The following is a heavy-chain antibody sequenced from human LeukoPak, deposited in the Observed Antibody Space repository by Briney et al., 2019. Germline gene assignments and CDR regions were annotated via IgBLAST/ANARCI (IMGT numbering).Heavy chain of an antibody. Sequence: SETLSLTCAVYGGSFNGYSWSWIRQPPGEGLEWIGEINHSGSTNYNPSLKSRVTLSVDTSKNQFSLQLSSLTAADTAVYCCARRTSDDSGDYGDYWGQGTLVTVSS. V-gene: IGHV4-34*01. CDR3: ARRTSDDSGDYGDY. J-gene: IGHJ4*02. CDR2: INHSGST. CDR1: GGSFNGYS. D-gene: IGHD4-17*01.